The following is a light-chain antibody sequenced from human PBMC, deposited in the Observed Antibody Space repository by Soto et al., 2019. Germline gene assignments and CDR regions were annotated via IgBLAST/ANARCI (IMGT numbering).Light chain of an antibody. J-gene: IGKJ5*01. CDR1: QSVSSN. CDR3: QQRGEWPPGAT. CDR2: GAS. V-gene: IGKV3-11*01. Sequence: EIVMTQSPATLSVTPGERATLSCRASQSVSSNLAWYQQKPGQAPRLLIYGASSRATGIPDRFSGSGSGTDFTLTTSSLEPEDFAVYYCQQRGEWPPGATFGQGTRLEIK.